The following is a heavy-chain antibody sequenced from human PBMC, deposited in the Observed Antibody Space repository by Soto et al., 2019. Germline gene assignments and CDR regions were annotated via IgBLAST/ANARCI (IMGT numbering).Heavy chain of an antibody. CDR2: VFYTGFT. V-gene: IGHV4-39*01. J-gene: IGHJ4*02. Sequence: SETLSLTCAVSGGSISGSYYYWGWLRQSPGRGPEWIGSVFYTGFTSYNPSLESRVSVSVDTTKNQFSLKVSAVTAADTAVYYCASSQKGYNWNYFDHWGQGALVTVSS. D-gene: IGHD1-20*01. CDR1: GGSISGSYYY. CDR3: ASSQKGYNWNYFDH.